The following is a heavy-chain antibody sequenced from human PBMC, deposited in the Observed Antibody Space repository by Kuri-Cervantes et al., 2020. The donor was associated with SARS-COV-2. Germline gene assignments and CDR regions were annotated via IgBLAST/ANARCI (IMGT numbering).Heavy chain of an antibody. V-gene: IGHV4-59*08. D-gene: IGHD6-13*01. CDR1: GGSISSYY. J-gene: IGHJ6*02. Sequence: SETLSLTCTVSGGSISSYYWSWIRQPPGKGLGWIGYIYYSGNTNYNPSLKSRVTISVDTSKNQFSLKLSSVTAADTAVYYCARVEGSSWNNYYYGMDVWGQGTTVTVSS. CDR3: ARVEGSSWNNYYYGMDV. CDR2: IYYSGNT.